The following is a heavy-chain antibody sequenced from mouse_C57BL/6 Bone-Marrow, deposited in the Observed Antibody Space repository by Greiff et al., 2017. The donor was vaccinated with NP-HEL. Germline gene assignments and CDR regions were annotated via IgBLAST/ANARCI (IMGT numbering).Heavy chain of an antibody. D-gene: IGHD1-1*01. CDR3: ARYPITTVVAIYWYFDV. CDR1: GYTFTDYN. V-gene: IGHV1-18*01. J-gene: IGHJ1*03. CDR2: INPNNGGT. Sequence: EVQLQQSGPELVKPGASVKIPCKASGYTFTDYNMDWVKQSHGKSLEWIGDINPNNGGTIYNQKFKGKATLTVDKSSSTAYMELRSLTSEDTAVYYCARYPITTVVAIYWYFDVWGTGTTVTVSS.